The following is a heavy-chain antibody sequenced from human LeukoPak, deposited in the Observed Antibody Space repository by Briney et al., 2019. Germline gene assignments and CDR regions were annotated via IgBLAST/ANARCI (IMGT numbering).Heavy chain of an antibody. CDR1: GGSISSSSYY. D-gene: IGHD2-8*01. Sequence: SETLSLTCTVSGGSISSSSYYWGWIRQPPGKGLEWIGSIYYSGSTYYNPSLKSRVTISVDTSKNQFSLKLSSVTAADTAVYYCARDDLVLMVYAPPQGYWGQGTLVTVSS. V-gene: IGHV4-39*02. CDR2: IYYSGST. J-gene: IGHJ4*02. CDR3: ARDDLVLMVYAPPQGY.